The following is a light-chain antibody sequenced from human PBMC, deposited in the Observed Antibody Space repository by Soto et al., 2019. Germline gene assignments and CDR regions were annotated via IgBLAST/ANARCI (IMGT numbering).Light chain of an antibody. CDR1: SSNIGAGFD. V-gene: IGLV1-40*01. Sequence: QSVLTQPPSVSGAPGQRVTISCTGSSSNIGAGFDVHWYQQLPGTAPKLLIYGNSNRPSGVPDRFSGSKSGTSASLAITGLQAEDEADYYCSSYTNINTLVFGGGTKLTVL. J-gene: IGLJ2*01. CDR3: SSYTNINTLV. CDR2: GNS.